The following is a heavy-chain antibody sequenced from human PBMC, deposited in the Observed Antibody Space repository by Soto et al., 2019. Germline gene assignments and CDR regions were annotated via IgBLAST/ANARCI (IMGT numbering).Heavy chain of an antibody. Sequence: GASVKVSCKASGYTFTNDGMSWVHQATGEGLEWVGWINTSNDNKLYAQKLQGRLTLTTDTSTSTAYMDLTTLRSDDTAVYFCARDPGAASFDFWAQGTLVTVSS. V-gene: IGHV1-18*01. CDR2: INTSNDNK. D-gene: IGHD2-15*01. CDR3: ARDPGAASFDF. CDR1: GYTFTNDG. J-gene: IGHJ4*02.